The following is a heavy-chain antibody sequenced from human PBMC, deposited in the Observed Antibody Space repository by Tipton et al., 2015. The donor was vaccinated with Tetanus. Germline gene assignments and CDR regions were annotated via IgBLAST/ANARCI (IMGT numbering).Heavy chain of an antibody. CDR2: IYYSGST. CDR3: ARDYYDSSGPGWFDP. V-gene: IGHV4-30-4*01. D-gene: IGHD3-22*01. Sequence: TLSLTCTVSGGSISSGDYYWSWIRQPPGKGLEWIGYIYYSGSTYYNPSPKSRVTISVDTTKNQFSLKLSSVTAADTAVYYCARDYYDSSGPGWFDPWGQGPLVTVSS. J-gene: IGHJ5*02. CDR1: GGSISSGDYY.